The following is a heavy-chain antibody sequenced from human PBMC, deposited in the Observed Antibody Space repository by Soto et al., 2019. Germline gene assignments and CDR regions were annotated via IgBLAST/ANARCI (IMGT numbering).Heavy chain of an antibody. J-gene: IGHJ6*02. CDR1: GYTFTSYA. CDR2: INAGNGNT. Sequence: GASVKVSCKASGYTFTSYAMHWVRQAPGQRLEWMGWINAGNGNTKYSQKFQGRVTITRDTSASTAYMELSSLRSEDTAVYYCARDGDIVVVPAATHYYYYGMDVWGQGTTVTVSS. D-gene: IGHD2-2*01. V-gene: IGHV1-3*01. CDR3: ARDGDIVVVPAATHYYYYGMDV.